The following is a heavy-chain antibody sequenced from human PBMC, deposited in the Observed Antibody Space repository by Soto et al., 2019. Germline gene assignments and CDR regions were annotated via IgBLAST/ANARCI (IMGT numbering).Heavy chain of an antibody. D-gene: IGHD3-10*01. CDR2: VYSGGVT. Sequence: QLVETGGGLIQPGTSLTLSCAASGFSVSRNYMTWVRQAPGKGLEWVSFVYSGGVTFYADSVKGRFILSRDDSQNTMYLQMYNLRAEDTAVYYCARVPGRLWGRGTLVTVAS. CDR1: GFSVSRNY. CDR3: ARVPGRL. V-gene: IGHV3-53*02. J-gene: IGHJ4*02.